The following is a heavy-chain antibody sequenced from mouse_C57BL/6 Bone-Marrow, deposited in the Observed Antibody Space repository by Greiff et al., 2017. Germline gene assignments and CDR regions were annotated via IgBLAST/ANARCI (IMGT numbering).Heavy chain of an antibody. CDR2: IYPRDGST. D-gene: IGHD2-4*01. CDR1: GYTFTDHT. Sequence: QVQLQQSDAELVKPGASVKISCKVSGYTFTDHTIHWMKQRPEQGLEWIGYIYPRDGSTKYNEKFKGKATLTADKSSSTAYMQLNSLTSEDSAVYFCAREVYDYDDEYAMDYWGQGTSVTVSS. J-gene: IGHJ4*01. V-gene: IGHV1-78*01. CDR3: AREVYDYDDEYAMDY.